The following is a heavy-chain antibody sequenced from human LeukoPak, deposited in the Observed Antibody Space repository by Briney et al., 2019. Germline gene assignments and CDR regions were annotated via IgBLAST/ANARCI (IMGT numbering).Heavy chain of an antibody. Sequence: ASVKVSCKASGGTFSSYAISWVRQAPGQGLEWMGGIIPIFGTANYAQKFQGRVTITADESTSTAYMELSSPRSEDTAVYYCARGLPSYYDSSGYNHFDYWGQGTLVTVSS. V-gene: IGHV1-69*13. D-gene: IGHD3-22*01. CDR3: ARGLPSYYDSSGYNHFDY. J-gene: IGHJ4*02. CDR2: IIPIFGTA. CDR1: GGTFSSYA.